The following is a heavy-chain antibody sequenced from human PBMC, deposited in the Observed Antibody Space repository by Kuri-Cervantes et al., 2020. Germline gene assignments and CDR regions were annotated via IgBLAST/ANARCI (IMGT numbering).Heavy chain of an antibody. V-gene: IGHV4-39*07. CDR1: GGSISSSSYY. J-gene: IGHJ4*02. CDR3: AREAADILTGYPNYFDY. D-gene: IGHD3-9*01. CDR2: IYYSGST. Sequence: SETLSLTCTVSGGSISSSSYYWGWIRQPPGKGLEWIGSIYYSGSTYYNPSLKSRVTISVDTSKNQFSLKLSSVTAADTAVYYCAREAADILTGYPNYFDYWGQGTLVTVSS.